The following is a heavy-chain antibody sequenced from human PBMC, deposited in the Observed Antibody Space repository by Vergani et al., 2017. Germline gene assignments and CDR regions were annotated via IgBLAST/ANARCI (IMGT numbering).Heavy chain of an antibody. CDR3: ARGVEEKGRFDP. Sequence: QVQLQESGPGLVKPSETLSLTCTVSGGSISSYYWSWIRQPPGKGLEWIGYIYYSGSTNYNPSLKSRVTISVDTSKNQFSLKLSSVTAADTAVYYCARGVEEKGRFDPWGQGTLVTVSS. J-gene: IGHJ5*02. V-gene: IGHV4-59*12. CDR2: IYYSGST. CDR1: GGSISSYY. D-gene: IGHD3-10*01.